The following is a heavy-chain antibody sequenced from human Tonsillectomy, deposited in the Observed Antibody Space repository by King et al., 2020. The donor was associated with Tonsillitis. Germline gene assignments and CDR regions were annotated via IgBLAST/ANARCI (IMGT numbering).Heavy chain of an antibody. CDR3: AREGYYYDSSGSNPFDY. CDR1: GFTFSGYG. V-gene: IGHV3-33*01. Sequence: VQLVESGGGVVQPGRSLRLSCAGSGFTFSGYGMHWVRQAPGKGLEWVAIIWYDGSNKYYADSVKGRFTIPRDNSKNTLYLQMNSLRAEDTAVYYCAREGYYYDSSGSNPFDYWGQGTLVTVSS. J-gene: IGHJ4*02. D-gene: IGHD3-22*01. CDR2: IWYDGSNK.